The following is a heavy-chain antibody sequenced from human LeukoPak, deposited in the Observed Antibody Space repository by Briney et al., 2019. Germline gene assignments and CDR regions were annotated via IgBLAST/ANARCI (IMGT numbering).Heavy chain of an antibody. J-gene: IGHJ5*02. Sequence: SETLSLTCTVSGGSISSGDYYRSWIRQPPGNGLEWIAYMYYSGSTYYNPSLKSRVTMSADTSKSQLSLKLSSVTAADTAVYYCARPYYYDSRIDPWGQGILVTVSS. D-gene: IGHD3-22*01. CDR1: GGSISSGDYY. CDR2: MYYSGST. CDR3: ARPYYYDSRIDP. V-gene: IGHV4-30-4*01.